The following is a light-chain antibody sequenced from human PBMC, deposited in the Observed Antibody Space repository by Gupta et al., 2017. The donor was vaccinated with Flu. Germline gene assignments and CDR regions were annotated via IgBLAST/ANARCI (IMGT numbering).Light chain of an antibody. CDR3: PSYTTTNTVV. J-gene: IGLJ2*01. Sequence: SITISCAGTSSDVGRYDFVYWYQQHAGKAHRLIIYDISPRTSGVSNRFSGSKSGNTATLTIAGLQDEDEDDYYCPSYTTTNTVVFGGGTKLTVL. CDR2: DIS. CDR1: SSDVGRYDF. V-gene: IGLV2-14*03.